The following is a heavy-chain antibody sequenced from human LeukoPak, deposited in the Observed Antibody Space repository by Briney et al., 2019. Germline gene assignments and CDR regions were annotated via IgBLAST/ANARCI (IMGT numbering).Heavy chain of an antibody. CDR3: ASHGGNNFGTAGRLIDY. Sequence: PGGSLRLSCAASGVTFSSYSMNWVRQAPGKGRECGSSISSSSSYIYYADSVKGRFTISRDNAKNSLYLQMNSLRAEDTAVYYCASHGGNNFGTAGRLIDYWGQGTLVTVSS. D-gene: IGHD2-21*02. V-gene: IGHV3-21*01. CDR2: ISSSSSYI. J-gene: IGHJ4*02. CDR1: GVTFSSYS.